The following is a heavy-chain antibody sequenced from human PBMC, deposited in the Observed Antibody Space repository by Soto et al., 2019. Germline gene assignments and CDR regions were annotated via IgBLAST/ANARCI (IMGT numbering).Heavy chain of an antibody. CDR2: IKQDGSEK. D-gene: IGHD4-4*01. CDR1: GFTFSSYW. J-gene: IGHJ3*02. Sequence: GGSLRLSCAASGFTFSSYWMSWVRQAPGKGLEWVANIKQDGSEKYYVDSVKGRFTISRDNAKNSLYLQMNSRRAEDTAVYYCASGGYSIESHDAFDIWGQGTMVTVSS. CDR3: ASGGYSIESHDAFDI. V-gene: IGHV3-7*01.